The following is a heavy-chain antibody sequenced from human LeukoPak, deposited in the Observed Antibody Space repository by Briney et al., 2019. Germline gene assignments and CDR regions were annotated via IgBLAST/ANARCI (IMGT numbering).Heavy chain of an antibody. CDR2: ISGSGGST. CDR3: ANTGGGYDLWFY. V-gene: IGHV3-23*01. J-gene: IGHJ4*02. Sequence: PGGSLRLSCAASGFTFSSHWVTWVRQAPGKGLEWVSAISGSGGSTYYADSVKGRFTISRDNSKNTLYLQMNSLRAEDTAVYYCANTGGGYDLWFYWGQGTLVTVSS. D-gene: IGHD5-12*01. CDR1: GFTFSSHW.